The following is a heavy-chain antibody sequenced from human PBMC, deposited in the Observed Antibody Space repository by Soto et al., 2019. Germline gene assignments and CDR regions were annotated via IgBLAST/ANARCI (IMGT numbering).Heavy chain of an antibody. CDR2: ISGSDGKT. CDR3: ARWSYLDY. Sequence: WGSLRLSCAASGFSFGSYALSWVRQAPGKGLEWVSTISGSDGKTFYADSVKGRFSISRDTSQSTLYLQMNSLRADDTAMYYCARWSYLDYWGQGTRVTVSS. D-gene: IGHD3-3*01. J-gene: IGHJ4*02. CDR1: GFSFGSYA. V-gene: IGHV3-23*01.